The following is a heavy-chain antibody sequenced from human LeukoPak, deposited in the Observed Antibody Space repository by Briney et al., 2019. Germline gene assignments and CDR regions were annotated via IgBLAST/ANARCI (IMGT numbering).Heavy chain of an antibody. D-gene: IGHD4-17*01. CDR2: ISGDGGST. V-gene: IGHV3-43*02. CDR1: GFTFDDYA. CDR3: AKDYGDYRNYYYYYMDV. J-gene: IGHJ6*03. Sequence: PGGSLRLSCAASGFTFDDYAMHWVRQAPGKGLEWVSLISGDGGSTYYADSVKGRFTISRDNSKNSLYLQINSLRTEDTALYYCAKDYGDYRNYYYYYMDVWGKGTTVTVSS.